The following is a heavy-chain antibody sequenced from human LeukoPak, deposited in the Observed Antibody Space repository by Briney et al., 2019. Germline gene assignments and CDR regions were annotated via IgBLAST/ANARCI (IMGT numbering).Heavy chain of an antibody. J-gene: IGHJ4*02. Sequence: GGSLRLSCAASGFTFSGYGMHWVRQAPDTGLEWVAVIWYDGNNKYYADSVKGRFTISRDNSKNTLYLQMNSLRAEDTAVYYCAKDWGYTTMVSYYFDYWGQGALVTVSS. D-gene: IGHD5-18*01. CDR3: AKDWGYTTMVSYYFDY. CDR2: IWYDGNNK. V-gene: IGHV3-33*06. CDR1: GFTFSGYG.